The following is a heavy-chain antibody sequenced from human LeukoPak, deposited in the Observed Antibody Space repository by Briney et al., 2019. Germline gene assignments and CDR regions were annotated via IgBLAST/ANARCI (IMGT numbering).Heavy chain of an antibody. CDR3: ASGYSYGWGLYYYMDV. Sequence: GASVKVSCKASGYTFTSYGISWVRQAPGQGLEWMGWISAYNGNTNYAQKLQGRVTMTTDTSTSTAYMELRSLRSDDTAVYYCASGYSYGWGLYYYMDVWGKGTTVTVSS. D-gene: IGHD5-18*01. V-gene: IGHV1-18*01. J-gene: IGHJ6*03. CDR1: GYTFTSYG. CDR2: ISAYNGNT.